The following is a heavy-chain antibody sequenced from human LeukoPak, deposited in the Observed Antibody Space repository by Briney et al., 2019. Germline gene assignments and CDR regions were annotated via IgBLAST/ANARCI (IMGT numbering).Heavy chain of an antibody. CDR3: AGRLSSGWSWEVDSPPFGMDV. Sequence: PGGSLRLSCAASGFTFSSYSMNWVRQALGKGLEWVSSISSSSSYIYYADSVKGRFTISRDNAKNSLYLQMNSLRAEDTAVYYCAGRLSSGWSWEVDSPPFGMDVWGQGTTVTVSS. CDR1: GFTFSSYS. V-gene: IGHV3-21*01. J-gene: IGHJ6*02. CDR2: ISSSSSYI. D-gene: IGHD6-19*01.